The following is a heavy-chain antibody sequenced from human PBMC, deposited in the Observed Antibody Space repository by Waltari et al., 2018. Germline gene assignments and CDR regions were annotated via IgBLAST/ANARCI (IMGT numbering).Heavy chain of an antibody. J-gene: IGHJ3*02. D-gene: IGHD5-12*01. V-gene: IGHV3-7*01. CDR3: ARTGARWLQFAAFDI. Sequence: EVLLVESGGGLVQIGGSLSLSCASSRSIFRNYWLNWVRQAPGKGLEWVANINQDGSEEYYVDSVKGRFTISRDNAKNSLYLEMKTLRAEDTAIYYCARTGARWLQFAAFDIWGQGTMVTVSS. CDR1: RSIFRNYW. CDR2: INQDGSEE.